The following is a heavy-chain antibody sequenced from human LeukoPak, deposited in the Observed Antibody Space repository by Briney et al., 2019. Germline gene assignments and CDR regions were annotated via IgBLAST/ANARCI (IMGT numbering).Heavy chain of an antibody. J-gene: IGHJ4*02. CDR2: IWYDGSNK. V-gene: IGHV3-33*01. CDR1: GLSLTTHG. D-gene: IGHD3-10*01. CDR3: ARGSPIWFGELLTRGEFDY. Sequence: PGGSLRLSCAASGLSLTTHGMHWVRQAPGKGLEWVAVIWYDGSNKYYADSVKGRFTISRDNSKNTLYLQMNSLRAEDTAVYYCARGSPIWFGELLTRGEFDYWGQGTLVTVSS.